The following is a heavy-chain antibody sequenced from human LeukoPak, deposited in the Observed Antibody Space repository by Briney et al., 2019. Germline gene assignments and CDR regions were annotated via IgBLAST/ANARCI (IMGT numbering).Heavy chain of an antibody. CDR1: GFTFSSYA. Sequence: GGSLRLSCAASGFTFSSYAMSWVRQAPGKGLEWVSVISGSGGSTYSAESVKGRFTISRDNSKNTLYLQMNSLRVEDTAVCYCAKGPRASGWTYFDYWGQGTLVTVSS. D-gene: IGHD6-19*01. J-gene: IGHJ4*02. CDR2: ISGSGGST. V-gene: IGHV3-23*01. CDR3: AKGPRASGWTYFDY.